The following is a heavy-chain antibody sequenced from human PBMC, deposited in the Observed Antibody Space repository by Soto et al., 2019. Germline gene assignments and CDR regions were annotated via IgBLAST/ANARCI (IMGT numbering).Heavy chain of an antibody. CDR2: ISANGGVT. V-gene: IGHV3-23*01. Sequence: GSLRLSCAASGFTFSTYDMSWGRQAPGKGLEWVAVISANGGVTYHTDSVKGRFTISRDNSKNTLFLQMSSVRVEDTALYYCTKRLGSTATTYGDSWGQGTLVTVSS. CDR3: TKRLGSTATTYGDS. D-gene: IGHD1-1*01. CDR1: GFTFSTYD. J-gene: IGHJ4*02.